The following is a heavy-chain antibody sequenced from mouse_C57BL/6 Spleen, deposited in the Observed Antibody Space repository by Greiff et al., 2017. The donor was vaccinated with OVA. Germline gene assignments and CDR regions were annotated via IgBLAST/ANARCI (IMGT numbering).Heavy chain of an antibody. Sequence: VQLQQPGTELVKPGASVKLSCKASGYTFTSYWMHWVKQRPGQGLEWIGNINPSNGGTNYNEKFKSKATLTVDKSSSTAYMQLSSLTSEDSAVYYCARSGYYGSPHWYFDVWGTGTTVTVSS. CDR1: GYTFTSYW. V-gene: IGHV1-53*01. CDR3: ARSGYYGSPHWYFDV. J-gene: IGHJ1*03. CDR2: INPSNGGT. D-gene: IGHD1-1*01.